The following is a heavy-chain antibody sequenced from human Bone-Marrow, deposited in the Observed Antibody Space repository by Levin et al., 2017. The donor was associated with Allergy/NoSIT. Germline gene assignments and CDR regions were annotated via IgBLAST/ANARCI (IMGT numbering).Heavy chain of an antibody. CDR1: GFTFSNAW. J-gene: IGHJ6*02. CDR3: THEGDTAMDRAFYGMDV. CDR2: IKSKTDGGTT. V-gene: IGHV3-15*01. D-gene: IGHD5-18*01. Sequence: KAGGSLRLSCAASGFTFSNAWMSWVRQAPGKGLEWVGRIKSKTDGGTTDYAAPVKGRFTISRDDSKNTLYLQMNSLKTEDTAVYYCTHEGDTAMDRAFYGMDVWGQGTTVTVSS.